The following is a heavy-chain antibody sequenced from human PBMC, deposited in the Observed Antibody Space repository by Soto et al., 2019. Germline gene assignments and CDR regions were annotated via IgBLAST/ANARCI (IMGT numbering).Heavy chain of an antibody. CDR3: ARDGDCSGGSCNWLDY. V-gene: IGHV3-33*01. CDR1: GFTFSSNG. J-gene: IGHJ4*02. CDR2: IWYDGSNR. Sequence: QVQLVESGGGVVQPGRSLRLSCAASGFTFSSNGMHWVRQAPGKGLEWVAIIWYDGSNRYYADSVKGRFTISRDNSKNPLYLQMNSLRGEDTGVYYCARDGDCSGGSCNWLDYWGQGTLVTVSS. D-gene: IGHD2-15*01.